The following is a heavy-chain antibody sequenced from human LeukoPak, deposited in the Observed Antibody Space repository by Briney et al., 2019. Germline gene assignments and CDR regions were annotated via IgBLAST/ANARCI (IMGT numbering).Heavy chain of an antibody. CDR1: GFTFSSYA. V-gene: IGHV3-23*01. J-gene: IGHJ4*02. Sequence: GGSLRLSCVASGFTFSSYAMSWVRQAPGKGLVWVSRINTDGSSTSYADSVKGRFTISRDNSKNTLYLQMNSLRAEDTAVYYCAKDWAGHCSSTSCRTHFDYWGQGTLVTVSS. CDR3: AKDWAGHCSSTSCRTHFDY. CDR2: INTDGSST. D-gene: IGHD2-2*01.